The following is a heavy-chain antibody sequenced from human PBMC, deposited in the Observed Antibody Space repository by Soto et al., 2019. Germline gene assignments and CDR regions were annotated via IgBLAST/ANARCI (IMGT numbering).Heavy chain of an antibody. D-gene: IGHD2-2*01. CDR2: IDPIDSDT. CDR1: GYSFTSYW. Sequence: GESRKISCKGSGYSFTSYWTSWVRQIPWKGLEWMGRIDPIDSDTNYSPSFQGHVTISADKSISTAYLQWSSLKASDTAMYYCASRRVVPAAKWDAYYCTDFWGQGTRVTVSS. J-gene: IGHJ6*02. CDR3: ASRRVVPAAKWDAYYCTDF. V-gene: IGHV5-10-1*01.